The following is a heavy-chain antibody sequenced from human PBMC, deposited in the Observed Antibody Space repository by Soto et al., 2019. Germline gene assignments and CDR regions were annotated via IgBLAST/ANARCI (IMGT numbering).Heavy chain of an antibody. CDR1: GYTFTAYA. V-gene: IGHV1-3*01. CDR2: IKPANGNT. Sequence: QVQLAQSGAEGRKPGASVRVSCEATGYTFTAYAMHWVRQAPGQSLEWMGWIKPANGNTKYSQKFQGRLIIPSDTSANTMYMELSSLTSEDTAMYYCTRSAISPYGGLIGPFDYWGQGNLVTVSS. CDR3: TRSAISPYGGLIGPFDY. D-gene: IGHD3-16*02. J-gene: IGHJ4*02.